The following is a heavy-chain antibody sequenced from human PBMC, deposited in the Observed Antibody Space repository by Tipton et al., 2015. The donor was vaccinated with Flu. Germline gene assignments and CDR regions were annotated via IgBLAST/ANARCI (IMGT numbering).Heavy chain of an antibody. CDR3: ARARTVKDYYYYYMDV. Sequence: TLSLTCTVSGGSISSYYWSWIRQPAGKGLEWIGRIYTSGSTNYNPSLKSRVTMSVDTSKNQFSLKLSSVTAADTAVYYCARARTVKDYYYYYMDVWGKGTTVTVSS. D-gene: IGHD4-17*01. CDR2: IYTSGST. V-gene: IGHV4-4*07. CDR1: GGSISSYY. J-gene: IGHJ6*03.